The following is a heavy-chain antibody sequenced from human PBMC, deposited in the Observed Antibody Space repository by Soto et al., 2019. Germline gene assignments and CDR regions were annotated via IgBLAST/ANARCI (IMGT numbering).Heavy chain of an antibody. CDR1: GDSVSSNTAA. V-gene: IGHV6-1*01. CDR3: ARGVAGSGFDL. J-gene: IGHJ4*02. CDR2: TYYRSNWRH. Sequence: SQTLSLTCALCGDSVSSNTAAWNWIRSSPSRGLEWLGRTYYRSNWRHDYAVSVKSRITVNPDTSKNHFSLQLNSVTPDDTAVYYCARGVAGSGFDLWGQGTLVTVSS. D-gene: IGHD6-19*01.